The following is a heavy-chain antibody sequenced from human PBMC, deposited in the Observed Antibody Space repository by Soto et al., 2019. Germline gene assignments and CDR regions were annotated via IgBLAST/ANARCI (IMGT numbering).Heavy chain of an antibody. CDR1: GFTFNTYG. D-gene: IGHD2-15*01. J-gene: IGHJ6*02. CDR2: IWYDGSNK. Sequence: QVQLVESGGGVVQPGGSLRLSCTTSGFTFNTYGMHWVRQAPGKGLEWVAIIWYDGSNKYYADSVKVRFTISRDNSKNPLYLQMNSLRAEDTALYYCARADCTGAYCYSWPFNYGVDVWGQGTTVTVSS. CDR3: ARADCTGAYCYSWPFNYGVDV. V-gene: IGHV3-33*08.